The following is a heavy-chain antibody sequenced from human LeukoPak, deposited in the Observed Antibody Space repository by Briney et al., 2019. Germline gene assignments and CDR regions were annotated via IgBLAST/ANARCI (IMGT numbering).Heavy chain of an antibody. CDR3: ASLVGAPGWFDP. CDR2: IYPGDSDT. D-gene: IGHD1-26*01. J-gene: IGHJ5*02. CDR1: GSNFTSYW. Sequence: GXXLQISCKGSGSNFTSYWIGWVRQLPGKGVEWMGIIYPGDSDTRDSASCQGQVTISADKSISTAYLQWSSLKASDTAMYYCASLVGAPGWFDPWGQGTLVTVSS. V-gene: IGHV5-51*01.